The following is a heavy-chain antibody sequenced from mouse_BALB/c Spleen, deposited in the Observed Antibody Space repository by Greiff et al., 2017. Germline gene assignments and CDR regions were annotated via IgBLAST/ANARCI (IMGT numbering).Heavy chain of an antibody. CDR3: ASRYRRAMGY. V-gene: IGHV5-6*01. CDR2: ISSGGSYT. D-gene: IGHD2-14*01. Sequence: EVQRVESGGGLVKPGGSLKLSCAASGFTFSSYGMSWVRQTPDKRLEWVATISSGGSYTYYPDSVKGRFTISRDNAKNTLYLQKSRLKSEDTAMYYCASRYRRAMGYRGQGNSVTVSS. J-gene: IGHJ4*01. CDR1: GFTFSSYG.